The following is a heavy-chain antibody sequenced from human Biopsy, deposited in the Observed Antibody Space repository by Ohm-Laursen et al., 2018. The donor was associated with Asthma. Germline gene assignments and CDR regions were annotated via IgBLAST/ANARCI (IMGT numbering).Heavy chain of an antibody. J-gene: IGHJ6*02. V-gene: IGHV1-18*01. Sequence: ASVKVSCKTSGYTFNSAGITWVRQAPGQGLEWMGWVSVYNGNTKVAQKLQDRVTMITDTSTSTAYMELRSLRSDDTAVYFCARAVDYSHYYGIDVWGQGTTVTVSS. CDR3: ARAVDYSHYYGIDV. CDR2: VSVYNGNT. CDR1: GYTFNSAG. D-gene: IGHD3-10*01.